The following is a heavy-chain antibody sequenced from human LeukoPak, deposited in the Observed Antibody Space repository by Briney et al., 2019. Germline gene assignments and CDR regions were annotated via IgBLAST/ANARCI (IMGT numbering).Heavy chain of an antibody. D-gene: IGHD6-6*01. CDR2: INSDGSST. V-gene: IGHV3-74*01. J-gene: IGHJ3*02. CDR3: ARGVLGLGGNAFDI. Sequence: GGSLRLSCAPSGFTFSSYAMSWVRQAPGKGLVWVSRINSDGSSTTYADSVKGRFTISRDNAQKTLYVQMNSLRVEDTAVYYCARGVLGLGGNAFDIWGQGTMVTVS. CDR1: GFTFSSYA.